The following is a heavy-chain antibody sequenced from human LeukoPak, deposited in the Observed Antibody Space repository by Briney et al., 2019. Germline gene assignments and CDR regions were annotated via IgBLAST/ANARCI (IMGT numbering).Heavy chain of an antibody. D-gene: IGHD3-3*01. CDR3: ARGRITIFGVVNPHFDY. CDR2: IDNSGST. CDR1: RGSIISYY. J-gene: IGHJ4*02. Sequence: KTSETLSPTCTVSRGSIISYYWSWIRQPPGKGLEWIGYIDNSGSTNSNPSLKSRVTMSVDTFNNQFSLKLSSVTAADTAVYYCARGRITIFGVVNPHFDYWGQGTLVTVSS. V-gene: IGHV4-59*01.